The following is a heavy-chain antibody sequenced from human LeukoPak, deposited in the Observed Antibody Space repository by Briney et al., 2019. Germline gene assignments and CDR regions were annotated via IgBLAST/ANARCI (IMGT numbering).Heavy chain of an antibody. D-gene: IGHD3-22*01. J-gene: IGHJ4*02. CDR2: LSHSGDT. CDR1: RGSITSNSYY. Sequence: SETLSLTCTVSRGSITSNSYYWSWIRQPPGKGLEWIGELSHSGDTHYNPSLKSRVTISVDTSKNQFSLNLTSVTAADTAVYYCAREEISTMIHAYWGQGTLVTVSS. CDR3: AREEISTMIHAY. V-gene: IGHV4-39*07.